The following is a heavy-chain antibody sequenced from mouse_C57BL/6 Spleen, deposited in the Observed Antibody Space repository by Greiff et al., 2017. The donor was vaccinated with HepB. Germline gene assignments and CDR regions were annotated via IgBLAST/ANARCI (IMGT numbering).Heavy chain of an antibody. V-gene: IGHV2-2*01. CDR2: IWSGGST. CDR1: GFSLTSYG. D-gene: IGHD2-1*01. Sequence: VKLMESGPGLVQPSQSLSITCTVSGFSLTSYGVHWVRQSPGKGLEWLGVIWSGGSTDYNAAFISRLSISKDNSKSQVFFKMNSLQADDTAIYYCARSIYYGNSDWYFDVWGTGTTVTVSS. CDR3: ARSIYYGNSDWYFDV. J-gene: IGHJ1*03.